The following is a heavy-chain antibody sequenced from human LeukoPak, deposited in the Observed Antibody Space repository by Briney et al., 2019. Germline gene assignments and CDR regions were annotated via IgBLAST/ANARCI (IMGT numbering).Heavy chain of an antibody. Sequence: PSETLSLTCAVYGGSFSGYYWSWIRQPPGKGLEWIGEINHSGSTNYNPSLKSRVTISVDTSKNQFSLKVSSVTAADTAVYYCARTASGVSGSLDYWGQGTLVTVSS. CDR2: INHSGST. CDR3: ARTASGVSGSLDY. CDR1: GGSFSGYY. V-gene: IGHV4-34*01. D-gene: IGHD3-10*01. J-gene: IGHJ4*02.